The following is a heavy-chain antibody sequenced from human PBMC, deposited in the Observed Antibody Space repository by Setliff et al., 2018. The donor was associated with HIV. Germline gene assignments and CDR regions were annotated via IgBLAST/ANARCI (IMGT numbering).Heavy chain of an antibody. CDR1: GFAFSDNP. Sequence: PGGSLRLSCVASSGFAFSDNPMNWVRQAPGKGLEWISHIRGKSDIIKYAESVMGRFTISRDNAKNSLYLEMNSLRPEDTAVYYCGVSGGSSPGYWGPGTLVTVSS. CDR3: GVSGGSSPGY. CDR2: IRGKSDII. J-gene: IGHJ4*02. D-gene: IGHD2-15*01. V-gene: IGHV3-48*01.